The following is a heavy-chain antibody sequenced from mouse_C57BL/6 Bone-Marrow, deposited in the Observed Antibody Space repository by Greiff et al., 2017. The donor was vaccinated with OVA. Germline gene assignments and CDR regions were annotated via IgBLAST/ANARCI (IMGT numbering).Heavy chain of an antibody. D-gene: IGHD3-3*01. CDR2: ISDGGSYT. CDR3: ASLSWDRVAGFAY. CDR1: GFTFSSYA. V-gene: IGHV5-4*03. J-gene: IGHJ3*01. Sequence: EVKLEESGGGLVKPGGSLKLSCAASGFTFSSYAMSWVRQTPEKRLEWVATISDGGSYTYYPDNVKGRFTISRDNAKNNLYLQMSHLKSEDTAMYYCASLSWDRVAGFAYWGQGTLVTVSA.